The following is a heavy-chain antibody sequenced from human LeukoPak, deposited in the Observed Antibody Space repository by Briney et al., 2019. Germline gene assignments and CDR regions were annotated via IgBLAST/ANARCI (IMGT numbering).Heavy chain of an antibody. D-gene: IGHD3-10*01. V-gene: IGHV3-30*04. CDR2: ISYDGSNK. Sequence: GGSLRLSCAASGFTFRSYAVHWVRQAPGKGLEWVAVISYDGSNKYYADSVKGRFTISRDNSKNTLYLQMNSLRAEDTAVYYCARDSDYYGSGSYYSLGMDVWGKGTTVTVSS. CDR1: GFTFRSYA. J-gene: IGHJ6*04. CDR3: ARDSDYYGSGSYYSLGMDV.